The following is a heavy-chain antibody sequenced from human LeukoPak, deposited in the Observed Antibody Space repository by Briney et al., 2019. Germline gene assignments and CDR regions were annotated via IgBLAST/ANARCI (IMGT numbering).Heavy chain of an antibody. CDR3: ARGRQLPRLFDY. J-gene: IGHJ4*02. D-gene: IGHD6-6*01. CDR2: IYYSGST. V-gene: IGHV4-59*01. Sequence: PSETLSLTCTVSGGSISNYYWSWIRQPPGKGLEWIGYIYYSGSTNYNPSLKSRVTISVDTSKNQFSLKLSSVTAADTAVYYFARGRQLPRLFDYGGQGPRVTVSS. CDR1: GGSISNYY.